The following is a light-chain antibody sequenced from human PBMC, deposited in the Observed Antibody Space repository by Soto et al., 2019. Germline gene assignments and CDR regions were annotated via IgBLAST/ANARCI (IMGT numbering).Light chain of an antibody. J-gene: IGKJ5*01. V-gene: IGKV3-11*01. CDR1: QSVSSY. CDR3: QQRSNWPLT. CDR2: DAS. Sequence: EIVLTQSPATLSLSPGERATLSCRASQSVSSYLAWYQQKPGQAPRLLIYDASNRATGIPARFSGSGSGTDFTLTISSLEPEDFAVYYCQQRSNWPLTFGKGTRLEI.